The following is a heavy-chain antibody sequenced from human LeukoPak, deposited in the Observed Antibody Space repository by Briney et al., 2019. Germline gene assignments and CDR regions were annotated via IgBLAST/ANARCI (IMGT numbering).Heavy chain of an antibody. CDR3: AASWYYDSSGYSVLAY. CDR2: IIPILGIA. CDR1: GGTFSSYA. Sequence: ASVEVSCKASGGTFSSYAISWVRQAPGQGLEWMGRIIPILGIANYAQKFQGRVTITADKSTSTAYMELSSLRSEDTAVYYCAASWYYDSSGYSVLAYWGQGTLVTVSS. D-gene: IGHD3-22*01. J-gene: IGHJ4*02. V-gene: IGHV1-69*04.